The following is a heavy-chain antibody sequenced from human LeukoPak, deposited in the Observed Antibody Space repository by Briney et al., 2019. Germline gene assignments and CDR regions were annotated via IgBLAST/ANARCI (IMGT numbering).Heavy chain of an antibody. CDR3: AKAGIGVVGYFDY. D-gene: IGHD6-19*01. CDR1: GFTFSSYA. Sequence: GGSLRLSCAASGFTFSSYAMSWVRQPPGKGLEWVSAIRGSGGGTYYADSVKGRSTIPRDNSKNTLYLQMNSLRDEDTALYYCAKAGIGVVGYFDYWGQGTLVTVSS. V-gene: IGHV3-23*01. J-gene: IGHJ4*02. CDR2: IRGSGGGT.